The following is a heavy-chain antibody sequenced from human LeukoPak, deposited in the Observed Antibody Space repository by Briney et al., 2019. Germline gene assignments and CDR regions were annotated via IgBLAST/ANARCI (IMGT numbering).Heavy chain of an antibody. CDR3: ARIRGTYCSSTTCSFEDF. J-gene: IGHJ4*02. Sequence: SGPALVKPTQTLTLTCTFSWFSFTNNGMCVTWIRQPPVKALEWLARNDWDDDKYYSASLKTRLTISTDTSKNQVVLTMTTMDPVDTATYYCARIRGTYCSSTTCSFEDFWGQGTLVTVSS. CDR2: NDWDDDK. CDR1: WFSFTNNGMC. D-gene: IGHD2-2*01. V-gene: IGHV2-70*11.